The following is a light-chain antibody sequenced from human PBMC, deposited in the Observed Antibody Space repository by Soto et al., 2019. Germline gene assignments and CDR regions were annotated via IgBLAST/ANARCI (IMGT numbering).Light chain of an antibody. CDR1: QNISNN. V-gene: IGKV3-11*01. Sequence: IGLTQSTASLSLCPGKRANLXCRASQNISNNLIWYQQTAGEAPRPLIYDVSNRAHGSPARFSGSGSATDFTRPISSLEPEDFAVYYGQQRSNWPRTFGQGTKVDIK. CDR3: QQRSNWPRT. J-gene: IGKJ1*01. CDR2: DVS.